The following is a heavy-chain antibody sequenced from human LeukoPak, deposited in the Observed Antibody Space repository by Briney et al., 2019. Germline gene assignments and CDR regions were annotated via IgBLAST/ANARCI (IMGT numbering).Heavy chain of an antibody. J-gene: IGHJ4*02. CDR3: ARQGPPEDIVVGPSSSPAQQQKYFDY. D-gene: IGHD2-2*01. Sequence: SETLSLTCTVSGGSISTYYWSWIRKPPGKGLEWIGHIYNGGSTNYSPSLKSRVTISVDTSKNQFSLKLSSVTAADTAVYYCARQGPPEDIVVGPSSSPAQQQKYFDYWGQGTLVTVSS. CDR2: IYNGGST. V-gene: IGHV4-59*08. CDR1: GGSISTYY.